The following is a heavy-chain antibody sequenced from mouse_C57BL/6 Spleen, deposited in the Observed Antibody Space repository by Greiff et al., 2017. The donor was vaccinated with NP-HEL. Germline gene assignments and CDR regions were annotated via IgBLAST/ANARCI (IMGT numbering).Heavy chain of an antibody. CDR2: ISSGGDYI. CDR1: GFTFSSYA. J-gene: IGHJ3*01. Sequence: EVKLMESGEGLVKPGGSLKLSCAASGFTFSSYAMSWVRQTPEKRLEWVAYISSGGDYIYYADTVKGRFTISRDNARNTLYLQMSSLKSEDTAMYYCTRGDCYPFAYWGQGTLVTVSA. V-gene: IGHV5-9-1*02. CDR3: TRGDCYPFAY. D-gene: IGHD2-3*01.